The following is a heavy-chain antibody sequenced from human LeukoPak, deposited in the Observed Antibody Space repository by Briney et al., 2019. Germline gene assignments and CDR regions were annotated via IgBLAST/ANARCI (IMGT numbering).Heavy chain of an antibody. D-gene: IGHD3-22*01. Sequence: SQTLSLTCTVSGGSISSGGYYWSWIRQHPGKGLEWIGYIYYSGGTYYNPSLKSRVTISVDTSKNQFSLKLSSVTAADTAVYYCATTYYYDSSGYYVDDYWGQGTLVTVSS. CDR2: IYYSGGT. V-gene: IGHV4-31*03. J-gene: IGHJ4*02. CDR3: ATTYYYDSSGYYVDDY. CDR1: GGSISSGGYY.